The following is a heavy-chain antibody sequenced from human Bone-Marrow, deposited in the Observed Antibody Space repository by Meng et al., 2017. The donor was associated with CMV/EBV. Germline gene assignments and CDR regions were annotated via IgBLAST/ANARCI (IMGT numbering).Heavy chain of an antibody. CDR3: AGALNWSGYYVYYYYGMDV. V-gene: IGHV3-66*03. J-gene: IGHJ6*02. CDR2: IYSCGST. D-gene: IGHD3-3*01. Sequence: GESLKISCAASGFTVSSNYMSWVRQAPGKGLEWVSVIYSCGSTYYADSVKGRFTISRDNSKNTLYLQMNSLRAEDTAVYYCAGALNWSGYYVYYYYGMDVWGQGNTVTVSS. CDR1: GFTVSSNY.